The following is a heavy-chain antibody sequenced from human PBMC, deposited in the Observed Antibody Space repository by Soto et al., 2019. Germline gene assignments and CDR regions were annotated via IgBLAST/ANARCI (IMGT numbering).Heavy chain of an antibody. J-gene: IGHJ4*02. CDR1: GFSFSDYY. D-gene: IGHD3-3*01. Sequence: SGGSLILSCAASGFSFSDYYMNWIRQAPGKGLEWLSYISNTGAYTNYAGSVRGRFTISRDSANNSLYLEMNGLRAEDTAVYYCARGREWLADFDYWGQGTLVTVSS. V-gene: IGHV3-11*06. CDR3: ARGREWLADFDY. CDR2: ISNTGAYT.